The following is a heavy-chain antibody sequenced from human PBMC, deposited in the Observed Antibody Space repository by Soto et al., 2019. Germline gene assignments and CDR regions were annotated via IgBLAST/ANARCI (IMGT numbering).Heavy chain of an antibody. J-gene: IGHJ4*02. V-gene: IGHV3-7*03. D-gene: IGHD3-22*01. CDR3: ARQTGYYDSRAYDY. CDR2: IRHDGSED. Sequence: GGSLRLSCVGSGFHFSKFWMMWVRQAPGKGLEWVAMIRHDGSEDSYVDSVKGRFTISRDNTKKSLYLQMSSLRADDTAVYYCARQTGYYDSRAYDYWGQGTLVTLSS. CDR1: GFHFSKFW.